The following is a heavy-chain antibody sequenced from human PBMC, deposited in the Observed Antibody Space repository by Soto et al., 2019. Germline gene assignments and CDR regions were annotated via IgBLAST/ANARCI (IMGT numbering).Heavy chain of an antibody. CDR1: CGSISSGGYS. Sequence: QLQLQESGSGLVKPSQTLSLTCAVSCGSISSGGYSWSWIRKPPGKVLEWIGYIYHSGRTYYNPSLQIRVTISVDRSKNQFSLKLSSVTAGDTAVYYCARTPDIWGKGKMVAVSS. CDR3: ARTPDI. V-gene: IGHV4-30-2*01. J-gene: IGHJ3*02. CDR2: IYHSGRT.